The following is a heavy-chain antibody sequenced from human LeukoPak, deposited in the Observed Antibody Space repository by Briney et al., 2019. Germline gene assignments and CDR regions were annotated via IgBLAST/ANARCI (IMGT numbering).Heavy chain of an antibody. V-gene: IGHV1-2*02. CDR1: GYTFTGYY. CDR3: ARAARGSYHFDY. Sequence: ASVKVSCKASGYTFTGYYMHWVRQAPGQGLEWMRWINPNSGGTNYAQKFQGRVTMTRDTSISTAYMELSRLRSDDTAVYYCARAARGSYHFDYWGQGTLVTVSS. D-gene: IGHD1-26*01. CDR2: INPNSGGT. J-gene: IGHJ4*02.